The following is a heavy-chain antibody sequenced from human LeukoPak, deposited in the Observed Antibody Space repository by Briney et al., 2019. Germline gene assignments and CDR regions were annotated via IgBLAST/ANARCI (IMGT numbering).Heavy chain of an antibody. CDR2: IKSKTDGGTT. CDR1: GFTFSNAW. D-gene: IGHD6-13*01. CDR3: TVRSGVAARYYYYYYGMDV. V-gene: IGHV3-15*01. Sequence: GGSLRLSCAASGFTFSNAWMSWVRQAPGEGLEWVGRIKSKTDGGTTDYAAPVKGRFTISRDDSKNTLYLQMNSLKTEDTAVYYCTVRSGVAARYYYYYYGMDVWGQGTTVTVSS. J-gene: IGHJ6*02.